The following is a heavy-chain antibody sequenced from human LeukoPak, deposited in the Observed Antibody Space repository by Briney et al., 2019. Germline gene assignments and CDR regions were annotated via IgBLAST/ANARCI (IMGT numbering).Heavy chain of an antibody. CDR1: GFTFSTYA. CDR2: VSVDGSHK. V-gene: IGHV3-30*03. Sequence: GGSLRLSCAASGFTFSTYAMHWVRQAPGKGLEWVAFVSVDGSHKDYGGSVKGRFTISRDNSKNTLYLQMDSLRSEDTAVYYCARDGIVGATVGWFDPWGQGTLVTVSS. D-gene: IGHD1-26*01. CDR3: ARDGIVGATVGWFDP. J-gene: IGHJ5*02.